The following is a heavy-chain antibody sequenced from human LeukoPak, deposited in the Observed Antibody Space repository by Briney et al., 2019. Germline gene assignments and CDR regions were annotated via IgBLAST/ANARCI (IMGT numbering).Heavy chain of an antibody. CDR2: INQVGSDK. J-gene: IGHJ4*02. CDR3: VRADLWLGEGAAHFDY. CDR1: EFTFDKYW. V-gene: IGHV3-7*01. Sequence: GGSLRLSCIGSEFTFDKYWMSWVRQAPGQGPGWVANINQVGSDKNYIDPVKGRSTISRDNAKSSFYLQRNSLRVEASGVFYCVRADLWLGEGAAHFDYWGEGTVVTVSS. D-gene: IGHD1-26*01.